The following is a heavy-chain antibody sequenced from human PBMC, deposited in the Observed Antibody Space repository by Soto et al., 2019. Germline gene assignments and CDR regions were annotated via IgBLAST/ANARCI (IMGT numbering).Heavy chain of an antibody. J-gene: IGHJ6*02. CDR2: LYHIGST. CDR3: RSSTSCYDESCVDV. Sequence: SETLSLTCAVSGYSISSGNYWAWIRQPPGRGLEWIGSLYHIGSTHHNTSLKSRVTISVDTSKNHFSLELSSVTAADTAIYYCRSSTSCYDESCVDVWGQGTMVTVSS. D-gene: IGHD2-2*01. V-gene: IGHV4-38-2*01. CDR1: GYSISSGNY.